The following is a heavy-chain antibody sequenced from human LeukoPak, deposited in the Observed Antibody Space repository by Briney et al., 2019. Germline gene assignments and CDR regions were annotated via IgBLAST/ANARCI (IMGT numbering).Heavy chain of an antibody. V-gene: IGHV3-23*01. CDR2: ISGSGGST. CDR3: ARVQNPLTYLFDY. D-gene: IGHD1-14*01. CDR1: GFTFSSYA. Sequence: PGGSLRLSCAASGFTFSSYAMSWVRQAPGKGLEWVSAISGSGGSTYYADSVKDRFTISRDNSKNTLYLQMNSLRAEDTAVYYCARVQNPLTYLFDYWGQGTLVTVSS. J-gene: IGHJ4*02.